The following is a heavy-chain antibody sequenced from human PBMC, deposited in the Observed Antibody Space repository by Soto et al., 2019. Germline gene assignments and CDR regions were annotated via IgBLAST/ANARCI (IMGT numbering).Heavy chain of an antibody. J-gene: IGHJ4*02. CDR1: GFTFSSYA. D-gene: IGHD3-16*01. Sequence: LRLSCAASGFTFSSYAMHWVRQAPGKGLEWVAVISYDGSNKYYADSVNGRFTVCRDNSRNTLDLQMNSLRTDDTAVYYGAGGGGSLNPGFALWGQGTLVTAPQ. V-gene: IGHV3-30-3*01. CDR2: ISYDGSNK. CDR3: AGGGGSLNPGFAL.